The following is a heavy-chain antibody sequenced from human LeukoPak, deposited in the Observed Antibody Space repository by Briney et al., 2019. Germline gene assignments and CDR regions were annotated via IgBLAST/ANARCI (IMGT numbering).Heavy chain of an antibody. CDR2: VHYTGNT. D-gene: IGHD5-24*01. V-gene: IGHV4-59*01. CDR1: GDSISSYY. Sequence: SETLSLTCTVSGDSISSYYWNWIPQPPGKGLEWIGYVHYTGNTNYNPSLKSRLTISVDTSKNQFSLKLSSVTAADTALYYCARESRREGYKFDYWGQGTLVTVSS. J-gene: IGHJ4*02. CDR3: ARESRREGYKFDY.